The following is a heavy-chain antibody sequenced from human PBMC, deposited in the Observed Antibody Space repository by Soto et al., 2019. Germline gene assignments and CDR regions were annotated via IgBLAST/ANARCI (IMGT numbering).Heavy chain of an antibody. J-gene: IGHJ6*04. V-gene: IGHV3-23*01. D-gene: IGHD6-13*01. CDR3: AKELVGALYYGMEV. Sequence: VSLRLSCAASGFTFSDYAMTCARQAPGKGLEWVSTLSGSSISTYDADFVKGRFTISRDNSKKMLYLQMNSLRAEDTAIYYCAKELVGALYYGMEVWGEGTKVTVSS. CDR2: LSGSSIST. CDR1: GFTFSDYA.